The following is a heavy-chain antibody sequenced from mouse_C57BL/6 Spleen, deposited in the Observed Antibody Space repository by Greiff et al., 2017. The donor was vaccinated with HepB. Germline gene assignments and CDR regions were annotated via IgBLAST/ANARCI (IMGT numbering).Heavy chain of an antibody. V-gene: IGHV14-4*01. Sequence: VQLQQSGAELVRPGASVKLSCTASGFNIKDDYMHWVKQRPEQGLAWIGWIDPENGDTEYASKFQGKATITADTSSNTAYLQLSSLTSEDTAVYYCTTPPYGSSYGWYFDVWGTGTTVTVSS. J-gene: IGHJ1*03. CDR1: GFNIKDDY. CDR3: TTPPYGSSYGWYFDV. CDR2: IDPENGDT. D-gene: IGHD1-1*01.